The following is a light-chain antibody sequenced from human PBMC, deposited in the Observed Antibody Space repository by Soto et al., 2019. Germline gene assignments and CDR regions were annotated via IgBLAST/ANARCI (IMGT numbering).Light chain of an antibody. Sequence: QSVLTQPRSVSGSPGQSVTISCTGTSSDVGVYNYVSWYQQHPGKAPKLMIYDVTKRPSGVPDRFSGSKSANTASLTISGLQAEDEADYYCCSYAGSYTFVFGTGTNVTV. CDR3: CSYAGSYTFV. CDR1: SSDVGVYNY. J-gene: IGLJ1*01. V-gene: IGLV2-11*01. CDR2: DVT.